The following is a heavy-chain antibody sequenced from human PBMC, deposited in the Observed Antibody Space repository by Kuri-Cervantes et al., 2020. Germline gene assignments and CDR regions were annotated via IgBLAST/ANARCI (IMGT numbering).Heavy chain of an antibody. CDR1: GGSIRSGGYS. D-gene: IGHD3-10*01. CDR3: ARGGFRHIDY. V-gene: IGHV4-30-2*01. CDR2: IYHSGST. J-gene: IGHJ4*02. Sequence: SQTLSLTCAVSGGSIRSGGYSWSWIRQPLGKGLEWIGYIYHSGSTYYNPSLKSRVTISGDTSKNQFSLKLSSVTAADTAVYYCARGGFRHIDYWGQGTLVTVSS.